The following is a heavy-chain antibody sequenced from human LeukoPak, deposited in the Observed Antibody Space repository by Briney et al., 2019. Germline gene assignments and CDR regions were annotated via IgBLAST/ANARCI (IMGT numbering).Heavy chain of an antibody. CDR1: GGSISSGSYY. D-gene: IGHD1-26*01. V-gene: IGHV4-61*02. Sequence: NTSETLSLTCTVSGGSISSGSYYWSWIRQPAGKGLEGIGRIYTSGSTNYNPSLKSRVTISLDTSKNQFSLKLSSVTAADTAVYYCARGNGGSYFWAAFDIWGQGTMVTVSS. J-gene: IGHJ3*02. CDR2: IYTSGST. CDR3: ARGNGGSYFWAAFDI.